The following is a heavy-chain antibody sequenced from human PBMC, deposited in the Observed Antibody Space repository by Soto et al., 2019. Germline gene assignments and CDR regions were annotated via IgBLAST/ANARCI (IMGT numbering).Heavy chain of an antibody. J-gene: IGHJ4*02. Sequence: EVQLVESGGGLIQPGGSLRFSCTASGFIVSSNYMSWVRQAPGKGLEWVSVIYSGGSTYYGDSVKGRFTISRDNSKNTLYLQMNNLRAEDTAVYHCARSPWGGPFDYWGQGTLVTVSS. V-gene: IGHV3-53*01. CDR2: IYSGGST. CDR1: GFIVSSNY. CDR3: ARSPWGGPFDY. D-gene: IGHD7-27*01.